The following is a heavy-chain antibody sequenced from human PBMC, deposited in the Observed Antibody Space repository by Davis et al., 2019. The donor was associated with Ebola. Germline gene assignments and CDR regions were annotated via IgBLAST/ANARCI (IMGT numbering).Heavy chain of an antibody. CDR3: TTDVNYFDSSGYYYRGGY. Sequence: GESLKISCAASGFTFKSAWMSWVRQAPGKGLEWVGRIKSETDGATTDYAAPVRGRFTISRDDSKNTMCLQMNSLKTEDTAIYYCTTDVNYFDSSGYYYRGGYWGQGTLVTVSP. V-gene: IGHV3-15*01. CDR1: GFTFKSAW. CDR2: IKSETDGATT. D-gene: IGHD3-22*01. J-gene: IGHJ4*02.